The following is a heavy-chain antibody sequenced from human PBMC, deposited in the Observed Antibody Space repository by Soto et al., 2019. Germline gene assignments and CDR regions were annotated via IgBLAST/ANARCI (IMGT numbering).Heavy chain of an antibody. Sequence: EVQLLESGGGLVKPGGSLRLSCSASGLTFRSYGMSWVRQAPGKGLEWVSDISGSGSNTNYADSVKGRFTISRDNSNNTLFLQMNSLRAEYTAIYYCAKGGVAAARGYFDYWGQGTLVTVSS. V-gene: IGHV3-23*01. CDR2: ISGSGSNT. CDR3: AKGGVAAARGYFDY. J-gene: IGHJ4*03. D-gene: IGHD6-13*01. CDR1: GLTFRSYG.